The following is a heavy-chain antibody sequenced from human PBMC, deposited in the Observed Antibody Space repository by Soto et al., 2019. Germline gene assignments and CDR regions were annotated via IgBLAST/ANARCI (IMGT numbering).Heavy chain of an antibody. CDR2: IDNGGNT. Sequence: AETLALACTVAGRTFSINADFWYLACIRQPPVKGLEWIGSIDNGGNTYYNPPLKSRGIISAETSKKQFSLSLNSVTAADTAVSYRVKPSLLVAPNWGQIILVTVSS. D-gene: IGHD2-8*02. V-gene: IGHV4-39*01. CDR3: VKPSLLVAPN. CDR1: GRTFSINADF. J-gene: IGHJ4*02.